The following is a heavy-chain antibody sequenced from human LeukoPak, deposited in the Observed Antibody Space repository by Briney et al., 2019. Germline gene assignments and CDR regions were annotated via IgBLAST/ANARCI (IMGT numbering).Heavy chain of an antibody. J-gene: IGHJ5*02. CDR1: GFTFSSYS. V-gene: IGHV3-48*01. CDR3: ARDLRYCSGGSCGEVLRKRPFDP. D-gene: IGHD2-15*01. Sequence: GGSLRLSCAASGFTFSSYSMNWVRQAPGKGLEWVSYISSSSSTIYYADSVKGRFTISRDNAKNSLYLQMNSLRAEDTAVYYCARDLRYCSGGSCGEVLRKRPFDPWGQGTLVTVSS. CDR2: ISSSSSTI.